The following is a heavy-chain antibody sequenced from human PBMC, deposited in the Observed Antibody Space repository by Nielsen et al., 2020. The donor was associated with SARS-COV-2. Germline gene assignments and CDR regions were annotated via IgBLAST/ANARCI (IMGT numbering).Heavy chain of an antibody. CDR1: GYTFTTYA. Sequence: SVKVSCKASGYTFTTYAINWVRQAPGQGLEWMGGIIPIFGTANYAQKFQGRVTITADESTSTAYMELSSLRSEDTAVYYCARLANPLLVYYMDVWGKGTTVTVSS. V-gene: IGHV1-69*13. J-gene: IGHJ6*03. CDR2: IIPIFGTA. D-gene: IGHD2-15*01. CDR3: ARLANPLLVYYMDV.